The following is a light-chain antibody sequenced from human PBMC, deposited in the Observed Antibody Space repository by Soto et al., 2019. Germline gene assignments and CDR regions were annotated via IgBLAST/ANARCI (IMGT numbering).Light chain of an antibody. Sequence: QLVVTQAPSASASLGASVKLTCTLSSGHSSNAIAWHQQQPEKAPRFLMRLNSDGTHTKGDGIPDRFSASSSGTERYLTISSLQSEDEADYYCQTWTSVIHVFGTGTKLTVL. CDR2: LNSDGTH. CDR1: SGHSSNA. CDR3: QTWTSVIHV. J-gene: IGLJ1*01. V-gene: IGLV4-69*01.